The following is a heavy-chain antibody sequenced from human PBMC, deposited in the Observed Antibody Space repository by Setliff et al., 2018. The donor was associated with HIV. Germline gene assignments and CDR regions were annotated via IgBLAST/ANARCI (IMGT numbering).Heavy chain of an antibody. CDR3: ARDLIWGFDY. D-gene: IGHD3-16*01. CDR2: ISGSGSRV. Sequence: PGGSLRLSCAASGFTFSSYSMNRVRQSPGKGLEWVSYISGSGSRVDYADSVKGRFTVSRDNARSSLYLQVNSLRSDDTAVYYCARDLIWGFDYWGQGTPVTVSS. V-gene: IGHV3-48*01. J-gene: IGHJ4*02. CDR1: GFTFSSYS.